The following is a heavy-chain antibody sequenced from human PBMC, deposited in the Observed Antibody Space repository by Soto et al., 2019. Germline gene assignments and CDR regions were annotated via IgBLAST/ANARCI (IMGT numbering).Heavy chain of an antibody. CDR1: GFTFSSYG. Sequence: ESGGGVVQPGRSLRLSCAASGFTFSSYGMHWVRQTPAKGLEWVAVISYDGYNKYYADSVKGRFTISRDNSKNTLYLQMNGLRAEDTAVYYCAKSYYYDSSGSIMDVWGQGTTVTVSS. V-gene: IGHV3-30*18. D-gene: IGHD3-22*01. CDR3: AKSYYYDSSGSIMDV. J-gene: IGHJ6*02. CDR2: ISYDGYNK.